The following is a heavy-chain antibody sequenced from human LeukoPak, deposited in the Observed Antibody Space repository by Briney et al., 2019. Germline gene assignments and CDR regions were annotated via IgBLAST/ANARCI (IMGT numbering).Heavy chain of an antibody. D-gene: IGHD1/OR15-1a*01. CDR1: GFTFSSYA. V-gene: IGHV3-21*01. Sequence: PGGSLGLSCSASGFTFSSYAMHWVRQAPGKGLEWVSSISSSSSYIYYADSVKGRFTISRDNAKNSLYLQMNSLRAEDTAVYYCASQLTTHDYWGQGTLVTVSS. CDR2: ISSSSSYI. CDR3: ASQLTTHDY. J-gene: IGHJ4*02.